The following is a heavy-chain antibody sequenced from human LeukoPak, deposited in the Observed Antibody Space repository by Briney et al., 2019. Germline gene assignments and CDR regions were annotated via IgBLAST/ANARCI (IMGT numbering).Heavy chain of an antibody. V-gene: IGHV4-59*02. Sequence: SETLSLTCTVSGNSVSIYYWSWIRQPPGKGLEWIGYIYYRGNTNYNPSLKSRVTMAVDTSKNQFSLKVSSVTAADTAVYYCARAGNNWSFDYWGQGTLVTVSS. CDR2: IYYRGNT. CDR3: ARAGNNWSFDY. J-gene: IGHJ4*02. CDR1: GNSVSIYY. D-gene: IGHD1-1*01.